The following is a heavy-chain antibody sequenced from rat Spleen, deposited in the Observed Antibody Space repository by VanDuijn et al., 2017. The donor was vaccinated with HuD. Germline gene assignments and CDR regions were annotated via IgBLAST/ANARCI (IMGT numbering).Heavy chain of an antibody. Sequence: EVQLQESGPGLVKPSQSLSLTCSVTGYSITSSYRWNWIRKFPGNKLEWMGFINSAGSTNYNPSLKSRISITRDTSKNQFFLQLNSVTTEDTATYYCSRFNNYWFFDFWGPGTMVTVSS. D-gene: IGHD1-3*01. V-gene: IGHV3-3*01. J-gene: IGHJ1*01. CDR2: INSAGST. CDR3: SRFNNYWFFDF. CDR1: GYSITSSYR.